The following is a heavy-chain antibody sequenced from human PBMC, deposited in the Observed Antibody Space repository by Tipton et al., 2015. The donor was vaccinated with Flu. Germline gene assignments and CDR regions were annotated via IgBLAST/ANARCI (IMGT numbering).Heavy chain of an antibody. V-gene: IGHV4-38-2*01. J-gene: IGHJ2*01. D-gene: IGHD2-8*01. CDR1: GYSIASDYY. CDR3: ARMRARDCTLGACYLWWFDF. Sequence: TLSLTCSVSGYSIASDYYWGWIRQPPGKGLEWIGNIYHTGSTYYNPSLRSRVTILVDRSKNQFSLKLTSVTARDTAVYYCARMRARDCTLGACYLWWFDFWGRGTLVTVSP. CDR2: IYHTGST.